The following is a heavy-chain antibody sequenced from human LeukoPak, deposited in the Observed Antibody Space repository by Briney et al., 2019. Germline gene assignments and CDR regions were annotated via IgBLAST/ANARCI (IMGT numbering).Heavy chain of an antibody. CDR3: ARDWRTTSFDY. V-gene: IGHV3-33*01. CDR2: IWYDGHYK. Sequence: GGSLRLSCVASGFTFSDYGMHWVRQAPGKGLEWVTIIWYDGHYKYYADSVKGRFTVSRDDSKNTVYLQMDSLRVDDMGFHYCARDWRTTSFDYWGQGTLVTVSS. D-gene: IGHD4-17*01. J-gene: IGHJ4*02. CDR1: GFTFSDYG.